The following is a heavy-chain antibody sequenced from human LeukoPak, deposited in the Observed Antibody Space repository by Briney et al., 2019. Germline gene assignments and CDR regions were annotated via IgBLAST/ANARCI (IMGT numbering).Heavy chain of an antibody. CDR1: GYTFTSYG. CDR2: ISAYNGNT. V-gene: IGHV1-18*01. CDR3: ARDGYCSSTSCYGAFDI. J-gene: IGHJ3*02. D-gene: IGHD2-2*03. Sequence: GASVKVSCKASGYTFTSYGISWVRQAPGQGLEWMGWISAYNGNTNYAQKLQGRVTMTTDTSTSTAYMELRSLRAEDTAVYYCARDGYCSSTSCYGAFDIWGQGTMVTVSS.